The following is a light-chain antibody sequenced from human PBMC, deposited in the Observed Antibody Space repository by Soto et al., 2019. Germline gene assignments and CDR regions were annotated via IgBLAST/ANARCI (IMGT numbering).Light chain of an antibody. J-gene: IGKJ1*01. V-gene: IGKV1-13*02. CDR3: QQYNSYTWT. CDR1: QDIAIY. CDR2: DAS. Sequence: AIQLTQSPSSVSASVGDRVTIXXRASQDIAIYLAWYQQKPGKAPKLXIYDASSLESGVPSRFSGSGSGTEFTLTISSLQPDDFATYYCQQYNSYTWTFGQGTKVDIK.